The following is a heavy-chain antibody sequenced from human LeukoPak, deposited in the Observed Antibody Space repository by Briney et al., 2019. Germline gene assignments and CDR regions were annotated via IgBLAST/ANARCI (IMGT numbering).Heavy chain of an antibody. CDR1: GGSISSHY. CDR3: ARGRYCSADICSGGDAFDI. J-gene: IGHJ3*02. D-gene: IGHD2-15*01. V-gene: IGHV4-4*07. Sequence: SETLSLTCTVSGGSISSHYWSWIRQPPGKGLEWIGRIYTRGSTNYNPSPKSRVTMSVDTSKNQFSLKLSSVTAADTAVYYCARGRYCSADICSGGDAFDIWGQGTMVSVSS. CDR2: IYTRGST.